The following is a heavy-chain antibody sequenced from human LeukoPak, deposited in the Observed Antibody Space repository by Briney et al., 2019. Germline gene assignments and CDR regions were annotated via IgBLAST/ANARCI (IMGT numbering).Heavy chain of an antibody. D-gene: IGHD3-3*01. CDR1: GGSRSTTY. V-gene: IGHV4-59*08. J-gene: IGHJ3*02. Sequence: SETLSLTCTVSGGSRSTTYWSWLRQPPGMGLVGVGYFSNGGSTNYNPSLRSRVTISIDTSKKQFSLNLNSVTAADTAVYYCARQALSPSVYDFWSGSEDAFDIWGQGTMVTVSS. CDR3: ARQALSPSVYDFWSGSEDAFDI. CDR2: FSNGGST.